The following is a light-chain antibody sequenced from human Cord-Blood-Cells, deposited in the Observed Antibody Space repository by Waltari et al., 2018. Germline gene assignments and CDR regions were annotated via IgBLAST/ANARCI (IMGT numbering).Light chain of an antibody. V-gene: IGLV2-14*01. CDR2: DVS. CDR3: SSYTSSSTVV. Sequence: QSALTQPASVSGSPGQSITISCTGTSSDVGGYNYVSWYQQQPGKAPKLMIYDVSNRPSGVSKRFSGSTSGNTASLTISGLQAEDEADYYCSSYTSSSTVVFGGGTKLTVL. CDR1: SSDVGGYNY. J-gene: IGLJ2*01.